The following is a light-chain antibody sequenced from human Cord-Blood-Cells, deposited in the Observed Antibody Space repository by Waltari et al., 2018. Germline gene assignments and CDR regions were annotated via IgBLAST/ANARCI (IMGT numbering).Light chain of an antibody. V-gene: IGKV1-39*01. CDR2: SAS. J-gene: IGKJ1*01. Sequence: DIQMTQSPSSLSASVGDRVTITCRASQSISSYLNWYQQKPGKAPKLLIYSASSLQSSVPSRFSVSGSGTDFTLTISSLQPEDFATYYCQQSYSTPWTFGQGTKVEIK. CDR3: QQSYSTPWT. CDR1: QSISSY.